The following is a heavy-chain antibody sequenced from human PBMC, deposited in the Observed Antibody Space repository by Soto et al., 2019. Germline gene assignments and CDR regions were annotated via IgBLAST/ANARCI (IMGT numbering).Heavy chain of an antibody. J-gene: IGHJ4*02. CDR3: ARDFSMVIVAPGY. Sequence: SQTLSLTCAVYGGSFSDFYWTWIRQLPGKGLEWIGEINHSGSTNYNPSLKSRVAISVDTSKNQFSLNLRAEDTAVYYCARDFSMVIVAPGYWGQGTLVTVSS. D-gene: IGHD5-12*01. V-gene: IGHV4-34*01. CDR1: GGSFSDFY. CDR2: INHSGST.